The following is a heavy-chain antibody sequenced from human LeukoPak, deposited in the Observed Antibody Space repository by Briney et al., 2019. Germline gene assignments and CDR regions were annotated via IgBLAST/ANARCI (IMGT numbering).Heavy chain of an antibody. CDR1: GGSISSSSYY. D-gene: IGHD2-21*01. Sequence: SETLSLTCTVSGGSISSSSYYWGWIRQPPGKGLEWIGSIYYSGNTYYSPSLKSRVTISVDTSKNQFSLKLSSVTAADTAVYYCARQSKGIIVIADFQHWGQGTLVTVSS. J-gene: IGHJ1*01. CDR2: IYYSGNT. CDR3: ARQSKGIIVIADFQH. V-gene: IGHV4-39*01.